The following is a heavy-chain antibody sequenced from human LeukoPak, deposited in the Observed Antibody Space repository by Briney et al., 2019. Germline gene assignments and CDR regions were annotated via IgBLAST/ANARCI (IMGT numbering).Heavy chain of an antibody. CDR1: GFTFSSYE. CDR2: ISSSGSTI. Sequence: PGGSLRLSCAASGFTFSSYEMNWVRQAPGKGLEWVSYISSSGSTIYYADSVKGRFTISRDNAKNSLYLQMNSLRAEDTAVYYCAREEGRGSPFDYWGQGTLVTVSS. D-gene: IGHD2-15*01. J-gene: IGHJ4*02. CDR3: AREEGRGSPFDY. V-gene: IGHV3-48*03.